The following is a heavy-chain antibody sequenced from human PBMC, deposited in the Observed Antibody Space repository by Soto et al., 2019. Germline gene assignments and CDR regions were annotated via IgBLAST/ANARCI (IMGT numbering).Heavy chain of an antibody. CDR3: ARENAYGDPNSFDY. Sequence: EVQLVESGGGLVKPGGSLRLSCTASGFTFSSYNMNWVRQAPGKGLEWVSSISSSSNYIYYADSMKGRFTISRDNAKNSLYLQMNGLRAEDTAVYYCARENAYGDPNSFDYWGQGTLVTVSS. CDR1: GFTFSSYN. D-gene: IGHD4-17*01. J-gene: IGHJ4*02. CDR2: ISSSSNYI. V-gene: IGHV3-21*02.